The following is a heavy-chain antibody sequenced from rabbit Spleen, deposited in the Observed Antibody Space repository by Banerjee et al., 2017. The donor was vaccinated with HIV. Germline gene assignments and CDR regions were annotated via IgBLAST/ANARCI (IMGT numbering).Heavy chain of an antibody. V-gene: IGHV1S40*01. CDR3: ARDAGTSFSTYGMDL. J-gene: IGHJ6*01. D-gene: IGHD8-1*01. CDR2: IYAGSSDST. Sequence: QSLEESGGGLVKPVASLTLTCKASGFSFNSGYDMCWVRQAPGKGLEWIACIYAGSSDSTYSATWAKGRFTLSKTSSTTVTLQMTSLTAADTATYFCARDAGTSFSTYGMDLWGQGTLVTVS. CDR1: GFSFNSGYD.